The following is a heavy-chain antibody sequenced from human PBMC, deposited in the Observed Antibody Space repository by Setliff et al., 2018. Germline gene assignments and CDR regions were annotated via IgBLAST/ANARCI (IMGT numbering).Heavy chain of an antibody. Sequence: PGESLKISCKGSGYSFTSYWIGWVRQMPGKGLEWMGIIYPGDSDTRYSPSFRGQVTISADKSIGSAYLEWTSLKASDTAMFYCARQSTARRGPGDYTASGHSFDIWGQGTMVTVSS. CDR2: IYPGDSDT. CDR1: GYSFTSYW. J-gene: IGHJ3*02. D-gene: IGHD4-17*01. V-gene: IGHV5-51*01. CDR3: ARQSTARRGPGDYTASGHSFDI.